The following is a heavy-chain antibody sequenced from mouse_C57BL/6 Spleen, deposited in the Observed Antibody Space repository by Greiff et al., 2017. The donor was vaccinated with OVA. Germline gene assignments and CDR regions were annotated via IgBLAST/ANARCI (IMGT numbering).Heavy chain of an antibody. D-gene: IGHD2-2*01. CDR1: GFTFSSYA. V-gene: IGHV5-4*01. J-gene: IGHJ2*01. Sequence: DVMLVESGGGLVKPGGSLKLSCAASGFTFSSYAMSWVRQTPGKRLEWVATISPGGSYTYYTDNVKGRFTISRDNAKNNPYLQMSPLKSEDTAMYYCAREEGLRRGVDYWGQGTTLTVSS. CDR3: AREEGLRRGVDY. CDR2: ISPGGSYT.